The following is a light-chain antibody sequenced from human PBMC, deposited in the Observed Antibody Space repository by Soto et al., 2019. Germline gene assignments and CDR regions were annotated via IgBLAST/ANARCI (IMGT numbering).Light chain of an antibody. J-gene: IGKJ4*01. Sequence: DFVVTQSPDSLPVSLGERATINCKSSQSVLYSSDNKNYLAGYQQKPGQPPKLLIYWASTRESGVPDRFSGSGSGTDFTLNINSLQAEDVAVYYCQQYYSTPLTFGGGTKVEIK. CDR2: WAS. CDR1: QSVLYSSDNKNY. V-gene: IGKV4-1*01. CDR3: QQYYSTPLT.